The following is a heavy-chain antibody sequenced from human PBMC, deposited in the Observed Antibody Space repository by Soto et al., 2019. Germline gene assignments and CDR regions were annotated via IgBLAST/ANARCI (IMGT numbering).Heavy chain of an antibody. CDR3: ARDIGFDYVN. V-gene: IGHV3-7*01. Sequence: GGSRRLSGAVSEFNVMSYWMSWGRQAPGKGLEWVASIKEEGSEIYYLQSVRGRFTISRDSAGSALHLAMNYLSAEDTGVYFCARDIGFDYVNWGQGTLVTVSS. CDR2: IKEEGSEI. CDR1: EFNVMSYW. D-gene: IGHD3-16*01. J-gene: IGHJ4*02.